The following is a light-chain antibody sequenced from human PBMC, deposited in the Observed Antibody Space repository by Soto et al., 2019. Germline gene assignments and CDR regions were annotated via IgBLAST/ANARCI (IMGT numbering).Light chain of an antibody. CDR3: SSYTTINTVVL. J-gene: IGLJ3*02. CDR1: TSDIGAYNY. CDR2: DVT. Sequence: QSALTQPASVSGSPGQSITFSCTGTTSDIGAYNYVSWYQHHPGKAPQLLIYDVTARPSGVSDRFSGSKSGTTASLTISGLQAEDEADYFCSSYTTINTVVLFGGGTKLTVL. V-gene: IGLV2-14*03.